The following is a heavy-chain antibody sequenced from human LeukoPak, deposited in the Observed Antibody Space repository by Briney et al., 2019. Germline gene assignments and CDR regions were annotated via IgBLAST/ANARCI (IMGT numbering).Heavy chain of an antibody. J-gene: IGHJ4*02. CDR1: GGSISSYY. D-gene: IGHD3/OR15-3a*01. CDR3: AREGGTRFIFGH. V-gene: IGHV4-59*01. CDR2: VDYSGST. Sequence: PSETLSLTCTVSGGSISSYYWSWIRQPPGEALEWIGYVDYSGSTNYNPSLKSRVTISVDTSKNQFSLNLSSVTAADTAVYYCAREGGTRFIFGHWGQGTLVTVYS.